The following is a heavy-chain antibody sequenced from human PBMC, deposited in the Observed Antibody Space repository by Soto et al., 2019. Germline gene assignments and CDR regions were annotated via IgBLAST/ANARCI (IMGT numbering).Heavy chain of an antibody. Sequence: GGSLRLSCAASGFTFHDYAMHWVRQAPGKGLEWVSGISWNSGSTDYAGSVKGRFTISRDSAKNSLYLQMNSLRAEDTALYYCVKDLNTVATIGYFDHWGQGIMVTVSS. CDR2: ISWNSGST. CDR3: VKDLNTVATIGYFDH. V-gene: IGHV3-9*01. J-gene: IGHJ4*02. D-gene: IGHD4-17*01. CDR1: GFTFHDYA.